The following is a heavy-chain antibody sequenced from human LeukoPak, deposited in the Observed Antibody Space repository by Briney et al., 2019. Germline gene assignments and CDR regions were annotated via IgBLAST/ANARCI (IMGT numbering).Heavy chain of an antibody. Sequence: GGSLRLSCAASGFIFYNYGMTWVRQVPGKGLEWVSAISGSGGSTYYADSVKGRFTISRDNSKNTLYLQMNSLRAEDTAVYYCAEGSGSYYKTGYWGQGTLVTVSS. CDR2: ISGSGGST. CDR3: AEGSGSYYKTGY. J-gene: IGHJ4*02. D-gene: IGHD3-10*01. V-gene: IGHV3-23*01. CDR1: GFIFYNYG.